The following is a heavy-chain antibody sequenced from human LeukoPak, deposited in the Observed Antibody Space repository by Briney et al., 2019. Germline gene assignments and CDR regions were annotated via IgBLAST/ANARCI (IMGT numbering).Heavy chain of an antibody. J-gene: IGHJ4*02. CDR1: GFTFSSYW. D-gene: IGHD3-22*01. CDR3: ARGYIDNLGYSPRSAFDK. Sequence: KSGGSLRLSCAASGFTFSSYWMHWVRQAPGKGLVWVSSISSTSRSSYIFYAESVEGRFTISRDNTKNSLFLQMNSLIAEDTAVYYCARGYIDNLGYSPRSAFDKWGQGTLVTVSS. V-gene: IGHV3-21*01. CDR2: ISSTSRSSYI.